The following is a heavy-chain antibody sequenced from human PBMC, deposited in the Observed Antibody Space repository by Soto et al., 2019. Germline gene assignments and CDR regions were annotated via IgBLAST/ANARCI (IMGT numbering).Heavy chain of an antibody. D-gene: IGHD2-2*01. CDR1: GCSISSSTYY. J-gene: IGHJ6*02. CDR2: IYYSGST. V-gene: IGHV4-39*01. CDR3: ARHCISTSCYDYYYYYGMDV. Sequence: SETMSLTCTVSGCSISSSTYYWAWIRQTPGKGLEWIGSIYYSGSTYYNPSLKSRVTISVDTSKNQFSLKLSSVTAADTAVYYCARHCISTSCYDYYYYYGMDVWGQGTTVT.